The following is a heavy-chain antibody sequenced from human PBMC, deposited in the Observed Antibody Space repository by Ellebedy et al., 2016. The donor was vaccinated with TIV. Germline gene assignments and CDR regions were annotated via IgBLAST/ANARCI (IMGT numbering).Heavy chain of an antibody. CDR1: GYSFTSYW. V-gene: IGHV5-51*01. CDR2: IYPGDSDT. Sequence: GESLKISXKGSGYSFTSYWIGWVRQMPGKGLEWMGIIYPGDSDTRYSPSFQGQVTISADKSISTAYLQWSSLKASDTAMYYCARPGYSSGWGLDYWGQGTLVTVSS. CDR3: ARPGYSSGWGLDY. J-gene: IGHJ4*02. D-gene: IGHD6-19*01.